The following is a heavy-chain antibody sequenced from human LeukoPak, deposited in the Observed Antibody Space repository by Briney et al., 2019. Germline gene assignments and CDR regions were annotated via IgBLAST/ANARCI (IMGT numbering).Heavy chain of an antibody. V-gene: IGHV3-23*01. Sequence: PGASLRLSCAASGFTFRNYAMSWVRQAPGKGLEWVSGISGSGGGTYYADSVKGRFTISRDNFKNTLHLQMNSLRAEETAVYYCAKGTASGSYPRMYYFDYWGQGTLVTVSS. CDR2: ISGSGGGT. D-gene: IGHD1-26*01. J-gene: IGHJ4*02. CDR3: AKGTASGSYPRMYYFDY. CDR1: GFTFRNYA.